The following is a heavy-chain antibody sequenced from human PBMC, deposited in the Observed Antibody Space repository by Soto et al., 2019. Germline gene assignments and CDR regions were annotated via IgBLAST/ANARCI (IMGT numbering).Heavy chain of an antibody. Sequence: VASVKVSCKASGGTFSSYAISWVRPAPGQGLEWIGGIIPIFGTANYAQTFQGRVTITADESTSTASLELSSLRSEDPAVYYCAGGGGSTLDYYGMDVWGQGTTVTASS. J-gene: IGHJ6*02. V-gene: IGHV1-69*13. D-gene: IGHD5-12*01. CDR1: GGTFSSYA. CDR2: IIPIFGTA. CDR3: AGGGGSTLDYYGMDV.